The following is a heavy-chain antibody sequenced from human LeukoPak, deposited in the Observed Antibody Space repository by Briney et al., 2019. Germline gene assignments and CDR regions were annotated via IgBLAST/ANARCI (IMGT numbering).Heavy chain of an antibody. Sequence: PGGSLRLSCAASGFTFSRYGMHWFRQAPGKGLEWVAIIYSDGTNKYYADSVKGRFTISRENSKNMLYLQVNSLRAEDTGVYYCARDGPHYDIDYWGQGTLVSVSS. CDR1: GFTFSRYG. CDR3: ARDGPHYDIDY. V-gene: IGHV3-33*01. D-gene: IGHD3-3*01. CDR2: IYSDGTNK. J-gene: IGHJ4*02.